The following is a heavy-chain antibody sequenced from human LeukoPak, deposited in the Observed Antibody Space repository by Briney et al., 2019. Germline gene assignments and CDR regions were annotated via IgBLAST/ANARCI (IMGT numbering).Heavy chain of an antibody. V-gene: IGHV4-30-2*01. CDR1: GGSISNGGYS. CDR2: IYHSGST. D-gene: IGHD3-9*01. CDR3: ARAGRYFDY. J-gene: IGHJ4*02. Sequence: PSETLSLTCAVSGGSISNGGYSWSWIRQPPGKGLEWIGYIYHSGSTYYNPSLKSRVTISVDRSKNQFSLKLSSVTAADTAVYYCARAGRYFDYWGQGTLVTVSS.